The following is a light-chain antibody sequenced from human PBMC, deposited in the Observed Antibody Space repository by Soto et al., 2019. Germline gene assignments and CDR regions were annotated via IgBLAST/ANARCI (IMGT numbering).Light chain of an antibody. Sequence: QSALTQPASVSGSPGQSITISCTGTSSDVGSYNLVSWYQQHPGKAPKLLIYEGSKRPSGVSNRFSGSKSGNTASLTISWLQAEDEADYHCSSYASSGTLFGGGTKLTVL. CDR1: SSDVGSYNL. CDR3: SSYASSGTL. J-gene: IGLJ2*01. V-gene: IGLV2-23*01. CDR2: EGS.